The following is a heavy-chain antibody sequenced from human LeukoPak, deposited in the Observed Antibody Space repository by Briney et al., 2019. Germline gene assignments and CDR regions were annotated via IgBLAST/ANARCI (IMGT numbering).Heavy chain of an antibody. CDR2: IIPIFGTA. J-gene: IGHJ5*02. Sequence: SVKVSCRASGGTFSSYAISWVRQAPGQGLEWMGGIIPIFGTANYAQKFQGRVTITADESTSTAYMELSSLRSEDTAVYYCARGVAAPGHWFDPWGQGTLVTVSS. CDR3: ARGVAAPGHWFDP. V-gene: IGHV1-69*13. CDR1: GGTFSSYA.